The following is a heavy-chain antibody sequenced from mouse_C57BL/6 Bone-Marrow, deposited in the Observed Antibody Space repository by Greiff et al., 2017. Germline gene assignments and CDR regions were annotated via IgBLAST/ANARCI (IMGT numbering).Heavy chain of an antibody. V-gene: IGHV1-59*01. CDR1: GYTFTSYW. CDR2: IDPSDSYT. CDR3: ARWTTVVATVDY. D-gene: IGHD1-1*01. J-gene: IGHJ2*01. Sequence: VQLQQPGAELVRPGTSVKLSCKASGYTFTSYWMPWVKQRPGQGLEWIGVIDPSDSYTNYNQKFKGKATLTVDTSSNTAYMQLSSLTSEDSAVYYCARWTTVVATVDYWGQGTTLTVSS.